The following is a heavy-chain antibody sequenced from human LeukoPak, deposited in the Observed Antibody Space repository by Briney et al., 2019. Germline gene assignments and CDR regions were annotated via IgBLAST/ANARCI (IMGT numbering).Heavy chain of an antibody. D-gene: IGHD4-17*01. V-gene: IGHV3-23*01. CDR1: GFTFSSYV. CDR2: ITGGGGST. CDR3: AKGSRGDYERNWFDP. J-gene: IGHJ5*02. Sequence: GGSLRLSCAASGFTFSSYVMSWVRQAPGKGLEWVSSITGGGGSTYYADSVKGRFTISRDNSKSTLYVQMNSLRAEDTAVYYCAKGSRGDYERNWFDPWGQGTLVTVSS.